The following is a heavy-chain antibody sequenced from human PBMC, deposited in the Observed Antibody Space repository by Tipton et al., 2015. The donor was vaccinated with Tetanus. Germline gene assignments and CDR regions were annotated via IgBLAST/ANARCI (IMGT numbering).Heavy chain of an antibody. J-gene: IGHJ3*02. V-gene: IGHV3-53*01. CDR3: ARDRPRPDTSYGFWSGYADDAFDI. Sequence: SLRLSCAASGFTVSSNYMSWVRQAPGKGLEWVSVIYNDDNIYYADSVKGRFTISRDISENTVFLQMNSLRAEDTAVYYCARDRPRPDTSYGFWSGYADDAFDIWGQGTMVTVSS. CDR1: GFTVSSNY. D-gene: IGHD3-3*01. CDR2: IYNDDNI.